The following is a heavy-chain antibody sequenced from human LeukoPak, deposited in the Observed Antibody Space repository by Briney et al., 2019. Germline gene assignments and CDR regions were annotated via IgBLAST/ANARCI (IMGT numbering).Heavy chain of an antibody. Sequence: GESLKISCKGSGYNFINYWISWVRQMPGKGLEWMGRIDPSDSYNNYRPSFQGHVTISADKSISTAYLQWSSLKASDTAMYYCARLRVRGVIGAFDIWGQGTMVTVSS. J-gene: IGHJ3*02. V-gene: IGHV5-10-1*01. CDR3: ARLRVRGVIGAFDI. CDR1: GYNFINYW. D-gene: IGHD3-10*01. CDR2: IDPSDSYN.